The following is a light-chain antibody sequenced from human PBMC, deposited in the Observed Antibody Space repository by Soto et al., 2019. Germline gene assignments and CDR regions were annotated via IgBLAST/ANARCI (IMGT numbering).Light chain of an antibody. CDR2: DVS. V-gene: IGLV2-14*01. CDR1: SSDIGRYDY. Sequence: QSAPTQPASVSGSPGQWITVSCTGTSSDIGRYDYVSWYQQYPGKAPKLVIYDVSKRPSGVSHRFSGSKSANTASLTISGLQVEDEAEYYCSSYTTSTSYVFGTGTKLTVL. J-gene: IGLJ1*01. CDR3: SSYTTSTSYV.